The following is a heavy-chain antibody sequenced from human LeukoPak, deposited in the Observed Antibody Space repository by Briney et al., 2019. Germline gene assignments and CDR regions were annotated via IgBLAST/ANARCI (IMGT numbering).Heavy chain of an antibody. J-gene: IGHJ3*02. D-gene: IGHD2-2*01. CDR1: GFSFRSHW. CDR2: INLDGSEK. CDR3: ARDSERSSSFAFDI. V-gene: IGHV3-7*01. Sequence: PGGSLRLSCAASGFSFRSHWMTWVRQASGKGWEWVANINLDGSEKYYVDSVMGRFAVSRDNAKNSLYLQINSLRGEDTAVYFCARDSERSSSFAFDIWGRGTIVAVSS.